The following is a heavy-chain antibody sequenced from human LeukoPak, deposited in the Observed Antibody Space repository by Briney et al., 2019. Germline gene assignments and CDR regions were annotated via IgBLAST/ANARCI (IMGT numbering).Heavy chain of an antibody. V-gene: IGHV3-23*01. CDR2: FSNTGSA. CDR3: AEDSYDFWSGFDY. CDR1: GFTFSSYA. Sequence: PGGSLRPSCAASGFTFSSYAISWVRQAPGKGLEWVSTFSNTGSAYYADSVKGRFTISRDNSKNSLYLRMNSLRAEDTALYYCAEDSYDFWSGFDYWGRGTLVTVSS. J-gene: IGHJ4*02. D-gene: IGHD3-3*01.